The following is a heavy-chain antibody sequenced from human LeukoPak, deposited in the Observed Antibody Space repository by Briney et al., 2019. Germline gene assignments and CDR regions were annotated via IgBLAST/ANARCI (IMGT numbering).Heavy chain of an antibody. CDR3: ARLIVAVPAAIFLRDYYYYMDV. CDR2: FNRSGST. V-gene: IGHV4-34*01. J-gene: IGHJ6*03. Sequence: SETLSLTCAVYGGSFSGYFWGWIRQPPGKGLEWVGEFNRSGSTNYNPSLKSRVTISVDTSKNQFSLKLSSVTAADTAVYYCARLIVAVPAAIFLRDYYYYMDVWGKGTTVTISS. D-gene: IGHD2-2*01. CDR1: GGSFSGYF.